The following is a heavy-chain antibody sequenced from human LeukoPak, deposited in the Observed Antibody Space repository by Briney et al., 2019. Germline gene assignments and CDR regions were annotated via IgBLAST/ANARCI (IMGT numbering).Heavy chain of an antibody. J-gene: IGHJ5*02. CDR3: ASGTQRYYDFWSGYYTDWFDP. V-gene: IGHV3-21*01. CDR2: ISSSSSYI. CDR1: GFTFSSYS. D-gene: IGHD3-3*01. Sequence: GLLRLSCAASGFTFSSYSMNWVRQAPGKGLEWVSSISSSSSYIYYADSVKGRFTISRDNAKNSLYLEMNSLRAEDTAVYYCASGTQRYYDFWSGYYTDWFDPWGQGTLVTVSS.